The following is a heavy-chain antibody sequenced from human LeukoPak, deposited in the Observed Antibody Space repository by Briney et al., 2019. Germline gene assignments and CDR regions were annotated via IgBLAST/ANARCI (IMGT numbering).Heavy chain of an antibody. CDR1: GASTSAYY. Sequence: PSETLSLTCTVSGASTSAYYWSWIRQPPGKGLEWIGYSYSGGNANNNPSLKSRVTISIDTSENQFSLRLTSVTAADTAIYFCAHSKRGGGYYINAFAVWGQGALVTISS. D-gene: IGHD1-26*01. CDR2: SYSGGNA. V-gene: IGHV4-59*01. J-gene: IGHJ3*01. CDR3: AHSKRGGGYYINAFAV.